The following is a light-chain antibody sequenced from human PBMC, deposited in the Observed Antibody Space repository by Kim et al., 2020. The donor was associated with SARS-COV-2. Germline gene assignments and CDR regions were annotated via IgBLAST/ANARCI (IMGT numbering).Light chain of an antibody. CDR1: SGSIASNY. Sequence: GKTAPISCSRSSGSIASNYVQWYQQRPGSAPTTVIYEDNQRPSGVPDRCSGSIDSSSNSASLTISGLKTEDEADYYCQSYDSSNWVFGGGTQLTVL. V-gene: IGLV6-57*03. CDR3: QSYDSSNWV. CDR2: EDN. J-gene: IGLJ3*02.